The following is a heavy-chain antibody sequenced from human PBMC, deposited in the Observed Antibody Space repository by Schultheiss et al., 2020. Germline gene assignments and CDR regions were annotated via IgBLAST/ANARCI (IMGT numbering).Heavy chain of an antibody. V-gene: IGHV2-26*01. CDR3: ARMKLRFLEWGIGEGMYYFDY. Sequence: SGPTLVKPTQTLTLTCTFSGFSLSTSGVGVSWIRQPPGKALEWLAHIFSNDEKSYSTSLKSRLTISKDTSKSQVVLTMTNMDPVDTATYYCARMKLRFLEWGIGEGMYYFDYWGQGTLVTVSS. CDR1: GFSLSTSGVG. D-gene: IGHD3-3*01. CDR2: IFSNDEK. J-gene: IGHJ4*02.